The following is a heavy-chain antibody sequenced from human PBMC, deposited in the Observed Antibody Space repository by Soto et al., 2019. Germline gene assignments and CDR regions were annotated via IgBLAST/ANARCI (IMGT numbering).Heavy chain of an antibody. V-gene: IGHV3-9*01. CDR2: ISWNSGSI. Sequence: GGSLRLSCAASGFTFDDYAMHWVRQAPGKGLEWVSGISWNSGSIGYADSVKGRFTISRDNAKNSLYLQMNSPRAEDTGLYYCAKGVLTMVRGVDFDYWGQGTLVTVSS. D-gene: IGHD3-10*01. CDR3: AKGVLTMVRGVDFDY. J-gene: IGHJ4*02. CDR1: GFTFDDYA.